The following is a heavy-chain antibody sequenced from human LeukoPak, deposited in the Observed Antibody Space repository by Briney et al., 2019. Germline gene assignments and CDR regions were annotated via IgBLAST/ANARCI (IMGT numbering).Heavy chain of an antibody. CDR1: GYTFTSYY. CDR3: ARVRTVAAFGRPEDLWYFDL. D-gene: IGHD4-23*01. Sequence: ASVKVSCKASGYTFTSYYMHWVRQAPGQGLEWMGIINPSGGSTSYAQKFQGRVTMTRDTSTSTVYMELSSLRSEDTAVYYCARVRTVAAFGRPEDLWYFDLWGRGTLVTVSS. CDR2: INPSGGST. V-gene: IGHV1-46*01. J-gene: IGHJ2*01.